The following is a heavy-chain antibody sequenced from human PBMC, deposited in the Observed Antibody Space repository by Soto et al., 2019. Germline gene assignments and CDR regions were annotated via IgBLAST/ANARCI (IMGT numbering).Heavy chain of an antibody. V-gene: IGHV4-59*12. CDR2: IYYSGST. CDR1: GGSISSYY. J-gene: IGHJ4*02. CDR3: ARERRAAAGLTDYFDY. D-gene: IGHD6-13*01. Sequence: PSETLSLTCTVSGGSISSYYWSWIRQPPGKGLEWIGYIYYSGSTNYNPSLKSRVTISVDTSKNQFSLKLSSVIAADTAVYYCARERRAAAGLTDYFDYWGQGTLVTVSS.